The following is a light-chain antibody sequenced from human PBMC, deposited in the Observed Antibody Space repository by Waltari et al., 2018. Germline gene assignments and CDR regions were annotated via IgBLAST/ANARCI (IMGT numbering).Light chain of an antibody. CDR3: QQYNRWPST. CDR1: QSLTSN. V-gene: IGKV3-15*01. Sequence: VMTQSPAILSVSPGDSVTLSCSASQSLTSNLAWYQQKPGQPPRLLIFGASTRATGVSDRFSGSGTTTQFSLTISSLQPEDFAIYFCQQYNRWPSTFGQGTKLDIK. CDR2: GAS. J-gene: IGKJ2*01.